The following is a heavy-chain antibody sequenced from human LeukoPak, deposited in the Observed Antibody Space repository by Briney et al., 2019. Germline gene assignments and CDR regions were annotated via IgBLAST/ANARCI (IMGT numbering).Heavy chain of an antibody. Sequence: PGGSLRLSCAASGCTFSSYWMSWVREAPGKGLEWVANIKQDGSEKYYVDSVKGRFTISRDNAKNSLYLQMNSLRAEDTAVYYCARSTTVTTPLGYYYYYMDVWGKGTTVTVSS. D-gene: IGHD4-17*01. CDR1: GCTFSSYW. J-gene: IGHJ6*03. CDR2: IKQDGSEK. CDR3: ARSTTVTTPLGYYYYYMDV. V-gene: IGHV3-7*01.